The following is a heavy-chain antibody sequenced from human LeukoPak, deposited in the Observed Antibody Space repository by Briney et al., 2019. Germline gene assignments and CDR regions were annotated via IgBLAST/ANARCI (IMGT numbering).Heavy chain of an antibody. Sequence: GGSLRLSCAASGFTFSSYWMSWVRQAPGKGLEWVANIKQDGSEKYYVDSVKGRFTISRDNAKNSLYLQMNSLRAEDTAVYYCARDRGCSSTSCYWPMDAWGKGTTVTVSS. J-gene: IGHJ6*04. CDR3: ARDRGCSSTSCYWPMDA. V-gene: IGHV3-7*01. CDR1: GFTFSSYW. CDR2: IKQDGSEK. D-gene: IGHD2-2*01.